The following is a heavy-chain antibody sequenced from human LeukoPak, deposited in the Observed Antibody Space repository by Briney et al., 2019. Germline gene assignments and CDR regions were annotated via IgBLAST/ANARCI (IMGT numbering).Heavy chain of an antibody. Sequence: GGSLRLSCAASGFTFSGSAMHWVRQASGKGLEWVGRIRSKANSYATAYAASVKGRFTISRDDSKNTAYLQMNSLKTEDTAVYYCTRDIAAAGTSYWGQGTLVTVSS. V-gene: IGHV3-73*01. CDR2: IRSKANSYAT. CDR3: TRDIAAAGTSY. CDR1: GFTFSGSA. J-gene: IGHJ4*02. D-gene: IGHD6-13*01.